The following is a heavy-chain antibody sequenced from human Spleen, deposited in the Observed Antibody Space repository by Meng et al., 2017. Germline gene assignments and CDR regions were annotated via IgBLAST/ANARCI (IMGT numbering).Heavy chain of an antibody. Sequence: QVQLKQWGAGLLKPSETLSLTCGVYGGAFIDYHWTWIRQSPEKGVEWVGEVHHSGSTNYSPSLKSRVTMSVDMYKKQFSLNLASVTAADTAVYYCGRGTISAAPAVDFWGQGTLVTVSS. CDR1: GGAFIDYH. D-gene: IGHD6-6*01. CDR2: VHHSGST. CDR3: GRGTISAAPAVDF. V-gene: IGHV4-34*01. J-gene: IGHJ4*02.